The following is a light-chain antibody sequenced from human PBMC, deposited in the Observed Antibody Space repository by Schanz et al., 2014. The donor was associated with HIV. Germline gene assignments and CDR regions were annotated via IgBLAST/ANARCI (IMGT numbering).Light chain of an antibody. CDR2: ATS. V-gene: IGKV1-9*01. Sequence: DIQLTQSPSFLSASVGDRITITCRASQGFGSYLAWYQQKPGKAPKLLIYATSTLQNGVPSRFSGSGSGTSFTLTISSLQPEDFATYYCQQYTKYSPFTFGQGTKVEI. CDR3: QQYTKYSPFT. J-gene: IGKJ2*01. CDR1: QGFGSY.